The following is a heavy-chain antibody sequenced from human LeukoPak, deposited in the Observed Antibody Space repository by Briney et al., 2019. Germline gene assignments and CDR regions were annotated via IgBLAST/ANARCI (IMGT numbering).Heavy chain of an antibody. V-gene: IGHV4-39*07. CDR2: INHSGST. D-gene: IGHD2-15*01. J-gene: IGHJ6*03. CDR1: GGSISSSSYY. CDR3: AREKRGYCSGGSCSGYYYYYYMDV. Sequence: SETLSLTCTVSGGSISSSSYYWGWIRQPPGKGLEWIGEINHSGSTNYNPSLKSRVTISVDTSKNQFSLKLSSVTAADTAVYYCAREKRGYCSGGSCSGYYYYYYMDVWGKGTTVTVSS.